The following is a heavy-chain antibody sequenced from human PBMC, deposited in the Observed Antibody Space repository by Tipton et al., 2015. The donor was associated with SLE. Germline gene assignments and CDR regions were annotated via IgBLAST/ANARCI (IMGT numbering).Heavy chain of an antibody. CDR1: GGSMDTYY. J-gene: IGHJ4*02. D-gene: IGHD1-1*01. CDR2: LHYSGST. CDR3: TRILPTSVTTDY. V-gene: IGHV4-59*01. Sequence: TLSLTCTVSGGSMDTYYWTWIRQPPGRRLEWIGNLHYSGSTEYNPSLKSRVSISLDTSRNQFSLRVTSVTPADTAVYYCTRILPTSVTTDYWGQGTLVTVSS.